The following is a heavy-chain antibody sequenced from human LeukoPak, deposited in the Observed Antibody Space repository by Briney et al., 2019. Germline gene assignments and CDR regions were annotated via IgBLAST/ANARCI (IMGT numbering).Heavy chain of an antibody. J-gene: IGHJ6*03. CDR1: GFTVSSNS. Sequence: GGSLRLSCTVSGFTVSSNSMSWVRQAPGEGLEWVANIKQDGSEKHYVDSVKGRFTISRDNAKNSLFLQMNSLRAEDTAVYYCARDSSSWYYYYYYMDVWGKGTTVTISS. CDR2: IKQDGSEK. D-gene: IGHD6-13*01. CDR3: ARDSSSWYYYYYYMDV. V-gene: IGHV3-7*01.